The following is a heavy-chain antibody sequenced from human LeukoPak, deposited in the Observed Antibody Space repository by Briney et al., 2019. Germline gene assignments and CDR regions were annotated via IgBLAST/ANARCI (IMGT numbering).Heavy chain of an antibody. J-gene: IGHJ4*02. CDR1: GSTFSSYA. D-gene: IGHD3-22*01. Sequence: SVKVSCKASGSTFSSYAISWVRQAPGQGLEWMGGIIPIFGTANYAQKFQGRVTITTDESTSTAYMELSSLRSEDTAVYYCARVADDSSGYWLYWGQGTLVTVSS. CDR2: IIPIFGTA. CDR3: ARVADDSSGYWLY. V-gene: IGHV1-69*05.